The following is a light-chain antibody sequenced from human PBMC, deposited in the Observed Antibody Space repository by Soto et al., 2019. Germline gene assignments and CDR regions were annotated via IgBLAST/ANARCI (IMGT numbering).Light chain of an antibody. V-gene: IGKV3D-15*01. Sequence: EIVMTQSPATLSVSPGERGTLSCRASQSVNSNLAWYQQKPGQAPRLLIDGASTRATGIPARFSGSGSGTEFTLTISSLQSEDFATYYCQQYDNLVLTFGGGTKVEIK. CDR3: QQYDNLVLT. CDR2: GAS. CDR1: QSVNSN. J-gene: IGKJ4*01.